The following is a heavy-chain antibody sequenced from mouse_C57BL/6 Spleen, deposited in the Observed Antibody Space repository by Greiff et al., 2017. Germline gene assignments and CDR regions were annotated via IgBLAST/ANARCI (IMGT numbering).Heavy chain of an antibody. CDR3: ARSATVVGSEWYCDV. D-gene: IGHD1-1*01. J-gene: IGHJ1*03. CDR2: IHPNSGST. V-gene: IGHV1-64*01. CDR1: GYTFTSYW. Sequence: QVQLQQPGAELVKPGASVKSSCKASGYTFTSYWMHWVKQRPGQGLEWIGMIHPNSGSTNYNEKFKSKATLTVDKSSSTAYMQLSSLTSEDSAVYYGARSATVVGSEWYCDVWGTGTTVTVSS.